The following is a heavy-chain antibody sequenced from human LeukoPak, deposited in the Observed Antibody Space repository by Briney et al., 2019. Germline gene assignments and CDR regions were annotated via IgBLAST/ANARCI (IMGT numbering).Heavy chain of an antibody. J-gene: IGHJ6*03. V-gene: IGHV3-11*04. CDR2: ISSSGSTI. CDR3: ARDLRYYYMDV. CDR1: GFTFSDYY. Sequence: AGGSLRLSCAASGFTFSDYYMSWIRQAPGKGLEWVSYISSSGSTIYYADSVKGRFTISRGNAKNSLYLQMNSLRAEDTAVYYCARDLRYYYMDVWGKGTTVTVSS.